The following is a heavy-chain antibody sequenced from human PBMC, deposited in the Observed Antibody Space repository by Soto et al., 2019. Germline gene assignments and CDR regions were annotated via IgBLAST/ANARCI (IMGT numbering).Heavy chain of an antibody. V-gene: IGHV2-5*02. CDR2: IYWDDDK. CDR1: GFSLRTTGVG. Sequence: QITLKESGPTLVKPTQTLTLTCTYSGFSLRTTGVGVGWIRQPPGKALEWLGIIYWDDDKRYSPSLKSRLTLYNGNPKTQVAPASTNEDAVNAATYSCAHSGGFPFHYWGQGNLVIFCS. J-gene: IGHJ4*02. D-gene: IGHD3-16*01. CDR3: AHSGGFPFHY.